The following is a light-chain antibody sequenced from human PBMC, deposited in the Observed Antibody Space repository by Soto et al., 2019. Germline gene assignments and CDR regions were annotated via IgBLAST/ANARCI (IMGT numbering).Light chain of an antibody. Sequence: EIVLTQSPGTLSLSPGERATLSCRASQRVTTGYLAWYQQKPGQAPRLLIYGASNRATGIPDRFSGSGSGTDFTLTISRLEPEDFAVYYCQQYGSSRLTFGGGTKVEIK. CDR1: QRVTTGY. V-gene: IGKV3-20*01. J-gene: IGKJ4*01. CDR3: QQYGSSRLT. CDR2: GAS.